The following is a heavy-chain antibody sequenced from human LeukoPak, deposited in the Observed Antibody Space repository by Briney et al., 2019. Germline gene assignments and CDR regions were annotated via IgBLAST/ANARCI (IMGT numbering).Heavy chain of an antibody. Sequence: ASVKVSCKTSGDTFTRNWMHWIRQGPGQGLEWMGVINPTGDYTMYAQKFQGRVIVTRDMSSNTDYMELGSLRSDDTAVYYCARDHSTDDKSWWLDPWGQGTLVTVSS. V-gene: IGHV1-46*01. CDR2: INPTGDYT. CDR1: GDTFTRNW. J-gene: IGHJ5*02. D-gene: IGHD1-1*01. CDR3: ARDHSTDDKSWWLDP.